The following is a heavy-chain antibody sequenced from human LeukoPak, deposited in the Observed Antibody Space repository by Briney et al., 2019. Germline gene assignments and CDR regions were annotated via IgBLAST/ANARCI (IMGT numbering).Heavy chain of an antibody. CDR3: ARAIGYPGAFDI. D-gene: IGHD2-2*03. J-gene: IGHJ3*02. CDR2: ITSDGSST. Sequence: TGGSLRLSCAASGFTFSSYWMHWVRQAPGKGLVWVSHITSDGSSTRYADSVKGRFTISRDNAKNTLYLQMNSLRAEDTAVYYCARAIGYPGAFDIWGQGTMVTVSS. CDR1: GFTFSSYW. V-gene: IGHV3-74*01.